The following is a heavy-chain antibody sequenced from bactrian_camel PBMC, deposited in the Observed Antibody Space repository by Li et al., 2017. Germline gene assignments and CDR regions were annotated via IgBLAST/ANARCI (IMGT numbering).Heavy chain of an antibody. CDR1: GYTYSICY. D-gene: IGHD2*01. J-gene: IGHJ6*01. CDR3: VTSGSVVGGRDFGY. CDR2: IATTGRT. Sequence: HVQLVESGGGSVEPGGSLRLSCAASGYTYSICYMGWHRQAPGKERRLVSDIATTGRTYYADSVKGRFTISRDNAKNTLFLQLNSVKTEDTAMYYCVTSGSVVGGRDFGYWGQGTQVTVS. V-gene: IGHV3S53*01.